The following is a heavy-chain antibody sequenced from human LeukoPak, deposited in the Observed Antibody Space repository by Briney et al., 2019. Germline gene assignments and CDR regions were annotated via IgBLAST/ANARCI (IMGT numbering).Heavy chain of an antibody. CDR3: ARDGGGYYYGSGSYYSEYHY. V-gene: IGHV1-69*13. J-gene: IGHJ4*02. Sequence: ASVKVSCKASGGTFSSYAISWVRQAPGQGLEWMGGIIPIFGTANYAQKFQGRVTITADESTSTAYMELSSLRSEDTAVYYCARDGGGYYYGSGSYYSEYHYWGQGTLVTVSS. CDR1: GGTFSSYA. CDR2: IIPIFGTA. D-gene: IGHD3-10*01.